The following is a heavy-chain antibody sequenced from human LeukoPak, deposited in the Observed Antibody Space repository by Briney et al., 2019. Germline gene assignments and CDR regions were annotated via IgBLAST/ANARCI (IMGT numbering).Heavy chain of an antibody. CDR2: IYHSGST. D-gene: IGHD1-26*01. CDR1: GGSISSSYW. Sequence: TSETLSLTCGVSGGSISSSYWWSWVRQPPGKGLEWIGEIYHSGSTNYNPSLKSRVTISMDKSKNQFSLKLSSVTAADTAVYYCAGHSGSYGFDPWGQGTLVTVSS. V-gene: IGHV4-4*02. J-gene: IGHJ5*02. CDR3: AGHSGSYGFDP.